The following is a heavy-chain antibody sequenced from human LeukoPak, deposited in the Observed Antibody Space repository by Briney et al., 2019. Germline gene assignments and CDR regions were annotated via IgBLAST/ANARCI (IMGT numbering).Heavy chain of an antibody. CDR3: ARERKKCSSTSCYRVYYYMDV. CDR2: ISSSGSTI. J-gene: IGHJ6*03. V-gene: IGHV3-11*04. CDR1: GFTFSDYY. D-gene: IGHD2-2*02. Sequence: GGSLRLSCAASGFTFSDYYMSWIRQAPGKGLEWVSYISSSGSTIYYADSVKGRFTISRDNAKNSLYPQMNSLRAEDTAVYYCARERKKCSSTSCYRVYYYMDVWGKGTTVTVSS.